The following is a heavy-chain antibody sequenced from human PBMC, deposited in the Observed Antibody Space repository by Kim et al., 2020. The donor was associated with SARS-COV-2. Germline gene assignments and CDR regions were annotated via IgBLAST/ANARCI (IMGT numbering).Heavy chain of an antibody. CDR1: GFTFSSYA. CDR3: VKEHDPSSGWFKVEIVRPPYFDY. Sequence: GGSLRLSCSASGFTFSSYAMHWVRQAPGKGLEYVSAISSNGGSTYYADSVKGRFTISRDNSKNTLYLQMSSLRAEDTAVYYCVKEHDPSSGWFKVEIVRPPYFDYWGQGTLVTVSS. V-gene: IGHV3-64*03. J-gene: IGHJ4*02. D-gene: IGHD6-19*01. CDR2: ISSNGGST.